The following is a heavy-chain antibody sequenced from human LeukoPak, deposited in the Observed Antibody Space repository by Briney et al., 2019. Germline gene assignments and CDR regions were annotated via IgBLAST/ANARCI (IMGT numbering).Heavy chain of an antibody. CDR3: ARGRGGQDSYGEGWFDP. V-gene: IGHV3-74*01. CDR1: GFTFSSYW. Sequence: GGSLRLSCAASGFTFSSYWMHWVRQAPGKGLVWVSRISSDGSSTSYADSVKGRFTISRDNAKNTLYLQMNSLRAEDTAVYYCARGRGGQDSYGEGWFDPWGQGTLVTVSS. J-gene: IGHJ5*02. CDR2: ISSDGSST. D-gene: IGHD5-18*01.